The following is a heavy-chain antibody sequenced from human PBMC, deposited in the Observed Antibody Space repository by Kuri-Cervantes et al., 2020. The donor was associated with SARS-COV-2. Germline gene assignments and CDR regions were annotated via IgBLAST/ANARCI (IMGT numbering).Heavy chain of an antibody. CDR2: ISVSGTTM. J-gene: IGHJ4*02. Sequence: GESLKISCAASGFTVSTYTMNWVRQAPGKGLEWVSYISVSGTTMYYADSVKGRFTIYRDNAKNSLCLQMNSLRADDTAVYYCVRKGDSWGQGTLVTVSS. CDR3: VRKGDS. V-gene: IGHV3-48*01. CDR1: GFTVSTYT.